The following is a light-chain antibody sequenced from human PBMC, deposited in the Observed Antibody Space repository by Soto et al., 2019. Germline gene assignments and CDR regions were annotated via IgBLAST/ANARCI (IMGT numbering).Light chain of an antibody. V-gene: IGLV2-23*01. CDR3: CSYAGRSTV. Sequence: QSALTQPASVSGSPGQSITISCTGTSSYVGSYNLVSWYQQHPGKAPKLMIYEGSKRPSGVSNRFSGSKSGNKASLTISGLQAEDESDYYCCSYAGRSTVFGGGTQLTVL. J-gene: IGLJ2*01. CDR1: SSYVGSYNL. CDR2: EGS.